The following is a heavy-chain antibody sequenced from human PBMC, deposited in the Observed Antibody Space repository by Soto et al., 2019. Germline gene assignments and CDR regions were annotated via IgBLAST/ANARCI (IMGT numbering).Heavy chain of an antibody. Sequence: LRLSFAASGFSFRDYYMSWIRQAPGKGLEWVSYISSSTTYINYADSVKGRFTISRDNAKNSLYLQMNSLRAEDTAVYYCARGPDYYDSSGYYPLAYWGQGTLVTVSS. CDR3: ARGPDYYDSSGYYPLAY. V-gene: IGHV3-11*06. CDR2: ISSSTTYI. J-gene: IGHJ4*02. CDR1: GFSFRDYY. D-gene: IGHD3-22*01.